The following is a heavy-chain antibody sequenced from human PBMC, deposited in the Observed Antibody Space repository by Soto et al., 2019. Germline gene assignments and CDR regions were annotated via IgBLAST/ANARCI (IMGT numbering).Heavy chain of an antibody. Sequence: PSETLSLTCAVYGGSFSGYYWSWIRQPPGKGLEWIGEINHSGSTNYNPSLKSRVTISVDTSKNQFSLKLSSVTAADTAVYYCASQSLDYYYYGMDVWGQGTTVT. CDR1: GGSFSGYY. CDR3: ASQSLDYYYYGMDV. J-gene: IGHJ6*02. V-gene: IGHV4-34*01. CDR2: INHSGST.